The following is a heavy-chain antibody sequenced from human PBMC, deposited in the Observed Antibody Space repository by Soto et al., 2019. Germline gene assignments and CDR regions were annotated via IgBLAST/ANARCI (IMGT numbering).Heavy chain of an antibody. J-gene: IGHJ5*02. CDR1: GFICSSYD. Sequence: VGSLRLSCAVSGFICSSYDMSWVRQAPGKGLEWVSHIGPDGTDIVYADSVKGRFIISRDNARNTVCLQMNSLEAEDTAVYYCAKLPWEVAPSWGQGTLVTVSS. CDR3: AKLPWEVAPS. CDR2: IGPDGTDI. V-gene: IGHV3-33*03. D-gene: IGHD1-26*01.